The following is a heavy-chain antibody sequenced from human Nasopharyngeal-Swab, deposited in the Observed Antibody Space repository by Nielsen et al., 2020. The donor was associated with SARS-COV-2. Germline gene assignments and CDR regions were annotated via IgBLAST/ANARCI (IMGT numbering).Heavy chain of an antibody. Sequence: SLKISCAASGFTFDDYAMHWVRQPPGKGLEWVSGIRWNGGTIYYADSVKGRFTISRDNAKNSLYLQMNSLRAEDTAVYYCARDGLDYDFWSAYFMDVWGQGTTVTVSS. CDR3: ARDGLDYDFWSAYFMDV. J-gene: IGHJ6*02. CDR1: GFTFDDYA. CDR2: IRWNGGTI. V-gene: IGHV3-9*01. D-gene: IGHD3-3*01.